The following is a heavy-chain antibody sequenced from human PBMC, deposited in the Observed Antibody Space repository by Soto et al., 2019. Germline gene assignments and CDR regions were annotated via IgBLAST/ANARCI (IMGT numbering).Heavy chain of an antibody. Sequence: QVKLQESGPGLVKPSGTLSLTCTISGVSISSGKWWSWVRQPPGEGLEWIGEIFHTGNTDYKPSLKSRVSILVDKSKNQFSLNLDSVTAADTAVYYCARNLFDSRGYPPEVWGQGSLVTVSS. D-gene: IGHD3-22*01. V-gene: IGHV4-4*02. CDR1: GVSISSGKW. J-gene: IGHJ4*02. CDR2: IFHTGNT. CDR3: ARNLFDSRGYPPEV.